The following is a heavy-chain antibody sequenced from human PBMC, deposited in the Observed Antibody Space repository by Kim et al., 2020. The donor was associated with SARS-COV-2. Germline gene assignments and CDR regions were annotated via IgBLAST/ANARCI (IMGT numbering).Heavy chain of an antibody. Sequence: VKGRFTISRDNAKNSLYLQMNSLRAEDTALYYCAKAIRMVVVIQPAFDIWGQGTMVTVSS. J-gene: IGHJ3*02. V-gene: IGHV3-9*01. CDR3: AKAIRMVVVIQPAFDI. D-gene: IGHD3-22*01.